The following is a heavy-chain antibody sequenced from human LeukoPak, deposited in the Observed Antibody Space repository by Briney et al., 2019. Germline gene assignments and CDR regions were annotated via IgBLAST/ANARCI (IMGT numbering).Heavy chain of an antibody. CDR1: EYNFTSYW. D-gene: IGHD6-13*01. Sequence: HGDSLKIYCKGSEYNFTSYWVSWVRQMPGKGLEWMGRIDPSDSYTKYSPSFQGHVTISADKSISTAYLQWSSLKASDTAMYYCASPSLAAAGTDYYYGMDVWGQGTTVTVSS. CDR2: IDPSDSYT. J-gene: IGHJ6*02. CDR3: ASPSLAAAGTDYYYGMDV. V-gene: IGHV5-10-1*01.